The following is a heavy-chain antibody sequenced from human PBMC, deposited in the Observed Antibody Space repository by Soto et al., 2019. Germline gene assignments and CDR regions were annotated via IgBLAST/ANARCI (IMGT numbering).Heavy chain of an antibody. Sequence: EVHLVESGGGLVQPGGSLRLSCAASGFIFSSYGMNWVRQAPGKGLEWVSFISSSSSTIYYADSVKGRFTISRDNAKNSLYLQMISLRDEDTAVYYCARDVGYYYDSSGYYRFDYWGQGTLVTVSS. CDR3: ARDVGYYYDSSGYYRFDY. V-gene: IGHV3-48*02. J-gene: IGHJ4*02. CDR1: GFIFSSYG. D-gene: IGHD3-22*01. CDR2: ISSSSSTI.